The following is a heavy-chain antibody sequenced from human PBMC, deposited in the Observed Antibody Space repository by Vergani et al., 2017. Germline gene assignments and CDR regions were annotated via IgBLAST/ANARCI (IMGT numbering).Heavy chain of an antibody. CDR3: ARTDSFILRYFHWAL. D-gene: IGHD3-9*01. J-gene: IGHJ4*02. CDR2: IYHSGGA. Sequence: QLHLQESGPGLVKPSETLSLTCTVSGGSITSSSYYWGWIRQPPGKGLEWIGNIYHSGGAYYNPSLKGRVTISVDTSKNQFSLEVTSVTAADTAIYFCARTDSFILRYFHWALWGQGTLVTGSS. CDR1: GGSITSSSYY. V-gene: IGHV4-39*01.